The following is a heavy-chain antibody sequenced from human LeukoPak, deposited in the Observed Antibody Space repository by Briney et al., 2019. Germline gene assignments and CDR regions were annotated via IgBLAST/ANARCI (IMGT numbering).Heavy chain of an antibody. CDR1: GYTFTSYG. CDR3: ARVLRRDILTGYYPRYYYYGMDV. J-gene: IGHJ6*02. D-gene: IGHD3-9*01. Sequence: GASVKVSCKASGYTFTSYGISWVRQAPGQGLEWMGWISAYNGNTNYAQKLQGRVTMTTDTSTSTAYMELRSLRSDDTAVYYCARVLRRDILTGYYPRYYYYGMDVRGQGTTVTVSS. V-gene: IGHV1-18*01. CDR2: ISAYNGNT.